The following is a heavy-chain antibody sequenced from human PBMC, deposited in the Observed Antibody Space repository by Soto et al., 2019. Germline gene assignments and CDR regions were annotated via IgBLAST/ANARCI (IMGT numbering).Heavy chain of an antibody. V-gene: IGHV3-33*03. CDR3: VKESTPPFFDS. J-gene: IGHJ4*02. CDR2: MWYDGLRQ. Sequence: GGSLRLSCAASGFTFSSYGVHWVRQAPGKGLEWVALMWYDGLRQTYLDSVRGRFTVSRDSSTNTIYLQMNSLRVEDTGNYFCVKESTPPFFDSWGQGTPVTVSS. D-gene: IGHD2-15*01. CDR1: GFTFSSYG.